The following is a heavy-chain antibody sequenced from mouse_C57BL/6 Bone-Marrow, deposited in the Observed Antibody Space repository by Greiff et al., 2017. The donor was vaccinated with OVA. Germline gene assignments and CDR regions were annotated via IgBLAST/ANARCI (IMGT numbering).Heavy chain of an antibody. CDR2: ISDGGSYT. J-gene: IGHJ2*01. V-gene: IGHV5-4*01. CDR1: GFTFSSYA. CDR3: ARDGRYSNY. Sequence: EVKLVESGGGLVKPGGSPKLSCAASGFTFSSYAMSWVRQTPEKRLEWVATISDGGSYTYYPDNVKGRFTISRDNAKNNLYLQMSHLKSEDTAMYYCARDGRYSNYWGQGTTLTVSS. D-gene: IGHD2-5*01.